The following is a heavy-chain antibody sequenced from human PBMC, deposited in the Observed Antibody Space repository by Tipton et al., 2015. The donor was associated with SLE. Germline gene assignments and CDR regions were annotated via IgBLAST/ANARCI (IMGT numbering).Heavy chain of an antibody. CDR1: GGSFSGYY. CDR3: AKGLDYFDL. Sequence: TLSLTCAVYGGSFSGYYWSWIRQPPGKGLEWIGEINHSGSTSYNPSLKSRVTISVDASKNQFSLKMNFMTAADTAVYYCAKGLDYFDLWGQGVLVTVSS. V-gene: IGHV4-34*01. J-gene: IGHJ4*02. CDR2: INHSGST. D-gene: IGHD5-12*01.